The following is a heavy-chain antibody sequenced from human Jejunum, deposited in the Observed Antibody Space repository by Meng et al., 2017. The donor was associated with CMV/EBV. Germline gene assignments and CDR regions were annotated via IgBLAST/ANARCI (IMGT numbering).Heavy chain of an antibody. D-gene: IGHD3-16*02. Sequence: TVSSYEIGWVRQAPGQGLEWMGWINAYNGNTKYAQRLQGRVTMTTDTSTSTAYMEVRSLTSDDTAVYYCARVIMFGGVVVTRYYFEYWGQGTLVTVSS. CDR2: INAYNGNT. V-gene: IGHV1-18*01. CDR3: ARVIMFGGVVVTRYYFEY. CDR1: TVSSYE. J-gene: IGHJ4*02.